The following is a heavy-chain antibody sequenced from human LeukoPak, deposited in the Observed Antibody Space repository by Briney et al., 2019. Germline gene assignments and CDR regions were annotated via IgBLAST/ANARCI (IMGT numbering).Heavy chain of an antibody. J-gene: IGHJ4*02. V-gene: IGHV3-30*02. D-gene: IGHD3-22*01. CDR2: IRYDGSNK. CDR1: GFTFSSYG. CDR3: ARDQHLYDSSGYYLLSFDY. Sequence: GGSLRLSCAASGFTFSSYGMHWVRQAPGKGLEWVAFIRYDGSNKYYADSVKGRFTISRDNSKNTLYLQMNSLRAEDTAVYYCARDQHLYDSSGYYLLSFDYWGQGTLVTVSS.